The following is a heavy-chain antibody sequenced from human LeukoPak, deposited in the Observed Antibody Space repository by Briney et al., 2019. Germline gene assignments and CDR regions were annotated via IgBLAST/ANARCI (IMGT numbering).Heavy chain of an antibody. D-gene: IGHD2-2*01. CDR2: FDPEDGET. J-gene: IGHJ5*02. Sequence: ASVKVSCKVSGYTLTELSMHWVRQAPGKGLEWMGGFDPEDGETIYAQKFQGRVTMTEDTSTDTAYMELSSLRSEDTAVYYCARDRYCSSTSCYAGRGYWFDPWGQGTLVTVSS. CDR3: ARDRYCSSTSCYAGRGYWFDP. CDR1: GYTLTELS. V-gene: IGHV1-24*01.